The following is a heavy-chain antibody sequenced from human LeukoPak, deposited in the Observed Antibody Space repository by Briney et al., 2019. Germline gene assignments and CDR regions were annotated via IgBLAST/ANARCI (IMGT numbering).Heavy chain of an antibody. Sequence: SGTLSLTCAAYGGSFSGYYWSWIRQPPGKGLEWIGEINHRGSTNYNPSLKSRATISVDTSKNQFSLKLSSVTAADTAVYYCAAGLAARPMDYWGQGTLVTVSS. V-gene: IGHV4-34*01. D-gene: IGHD6-6*01. CDR3: AAGLAARPMDY. CDR2: INHRGST. CDR1: GGSFSGYY. J-gene: IGHJ4*02.